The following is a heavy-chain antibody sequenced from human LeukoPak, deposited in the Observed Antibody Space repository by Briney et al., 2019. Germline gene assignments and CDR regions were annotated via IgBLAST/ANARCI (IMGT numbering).Heavy chain of an antibody. D-gene: IGHD5-24*01. J-gene: IGHJ4*02. CDR3: ARRRLRWLQFEIYFDY. CDR2: IYYSGST. Sequence: SETLSLTCIVSGGSISSSSYYWGWIRQPPGKGLEWIGSIYYSGSTYYNPSLKSRVTISVDTSKNQFSLKLSSVTAADTAVYYCARRRLRWLQFEIYFDYWGQGTLVTVSS. V-gene: IGHV4-39*01. CDR1: GGSISSSSYY.